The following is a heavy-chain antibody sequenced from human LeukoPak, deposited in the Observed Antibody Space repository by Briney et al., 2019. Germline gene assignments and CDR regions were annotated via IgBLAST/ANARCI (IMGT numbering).Heavy chain of an antibody. CDR2: IHYSGST. CDR1: GGSISSYY. CDR3: ARICSSSSCFRDY. D-gene: IGHD2-2*01. Sequence: SETLSLTCTVSGGSISSYYWSWIRQPPGKGLEWIGSIHYSGSTYSNPSLRSRVTISVDTSKNQLSLKLTSVTAADTAVYYCARICSSSSCFRDYWGQGTLVTVSS. J-gene: IGHJ4*02. V-gene: IGHV4-59*05.